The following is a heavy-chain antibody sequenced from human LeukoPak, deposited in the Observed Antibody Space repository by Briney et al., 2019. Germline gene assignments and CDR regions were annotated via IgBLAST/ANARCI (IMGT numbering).Heavy chain of an antibody. V-gene: IGHV1-8*02. D-gene: IGHD3-10*01. J-gene: IGHJ4*02. CDR1: GYTFTGYY. CDR3: ARVATEYYYGSGSYYPWAPDY. CDR2: MNPNSGNT. Sequence: GASVKVSCKASGYTFTGYYMHWVRQATGQGLEWMGWMNPNSGNTGYAQKFQGRVTMTRNTSISTAYMELSSLRSEDTAVYYCARVATEYYYGSGSYYPWAPDYWGQGTLVTVSS.